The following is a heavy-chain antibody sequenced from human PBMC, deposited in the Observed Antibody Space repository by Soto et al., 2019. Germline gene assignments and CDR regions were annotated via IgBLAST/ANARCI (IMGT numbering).Heavy chain of an antibody. V-gene: IGHV1-18*01. CDR3: ARVPPPYCTNGVCHTTPYYWYFDL. D-gene: IGHD2-8*01. CDR1: GYTFTSYG. CDR2: ISAYNGNT. Sequence: QVQLVQSGAEVKKPGASVKVSCKASGYTFTSYGISWVRQAPGQGLEWMGWISAYNGNTNYAQKLQGRGTMTTDTSTSTAYMELRSLRSDDTAVYYCARVPPPYCTNGVCHTTPYYWYFDLWGRGTLVTVSS. J-gene: IGHJ2*01.